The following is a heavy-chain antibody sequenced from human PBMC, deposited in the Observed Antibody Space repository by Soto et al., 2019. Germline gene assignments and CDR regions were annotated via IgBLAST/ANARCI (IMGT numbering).Heavy chain of an antibody. V-gene: IGHV3-7*03. CDR3: AINTYYYDSSGYSLDY. Sequence: GSLRLSCAASGFTFSSYWMSWVRQAPGKGLEWVSNIKEGGSGKYYVDSVKGRFTISRDNAKNTLYLQMNSLRAEDTAVYYCAINTYYYDSSGYSLDYWGQGTLVTVSS. D-gene: IGHD3-22*01. J-gene: IGHJ4*02. CDR2: IKEGGSGK. CDR1: GFTFSSYW.